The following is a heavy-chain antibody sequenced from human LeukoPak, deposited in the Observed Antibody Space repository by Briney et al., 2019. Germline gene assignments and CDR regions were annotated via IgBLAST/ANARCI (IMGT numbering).Heavy chain of an antibody. CDR1: GGSISSSSYY. D-gene: IGHD3-10*01. CDR2: ISYDGNNK. J-gene: IGHJ4*02. CDR3: ARDSRLLWFGELSRPIDY. V-gene: IGHV3-30*03. Sequence: LSLTCTVSGGSISSSSYYWGWIRQPPGKGLEWMAIISYDGNNKYYADSVKGRFTISRDNAKNSLYLQMNSLRAEDTAVYYCARDSRLLWFGELSRPIDYWGQGTLVTVSS.